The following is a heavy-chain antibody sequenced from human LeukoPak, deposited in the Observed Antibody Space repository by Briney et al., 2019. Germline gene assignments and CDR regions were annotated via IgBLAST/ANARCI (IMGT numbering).Heavy chain of an antibody. V-gene: IGHV3-23*01. D-gene: IGHD3-3*01. CDR2: IRGSGDYT. Sequence: PGGSLRLSCAASGFTFSSYSMNWVRQAPGKGLEWVSAIRGSGDYTYYADSVQGRFTISRDNSKNTLYLQMNSLRADDTAVYYCAKDRDVWSVFIWGQGTLVTVSS. CDR1: GFTFSSYS. J-gene: IGHJ4*02. CDR3: AKDRDVWSVFI.